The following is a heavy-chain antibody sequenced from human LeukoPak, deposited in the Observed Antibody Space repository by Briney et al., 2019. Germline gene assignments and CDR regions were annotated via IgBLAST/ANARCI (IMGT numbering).Heavy chain of an antibody. D-gene: IGHD1/OR15-1a*01. J-gene: IGHJ4*02. CDR3: ARGYREHQTFYSAHYFDY. Sequence: PSETLSLTCAVYGGSFSDYYWNWIRQPPGRGLEWIGEINHFGSTNYNPSLKSRVTISADTSKSQFSLKVNSVTAADTAVYYCARGYREHQTFYSAHYFDYWAQGMLVTVSS. CDR2: INHFGST. V-gene: IGHV4-34*01. CDR1: GGSFSDYY.